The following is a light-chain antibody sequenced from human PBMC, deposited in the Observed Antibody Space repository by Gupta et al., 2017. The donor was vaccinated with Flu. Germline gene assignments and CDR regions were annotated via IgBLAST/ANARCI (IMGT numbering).Light chain of an antibody. J-gene: IGKJ1*01. CDR3: QQYNSWPT. CDR2: GSS. Sequence: EIVVTQSPATLSVSPGERATLSCRASQVVSSDLAWYQQKPGQAPRLLIHGSSTRATGIPARFSGSGSGTEFTLTISSLQSEDFAVYYCQQYNSWPTFGQGTKVDIK. CDR1: QVVSSD. V-gene: IGKV3-15*01.